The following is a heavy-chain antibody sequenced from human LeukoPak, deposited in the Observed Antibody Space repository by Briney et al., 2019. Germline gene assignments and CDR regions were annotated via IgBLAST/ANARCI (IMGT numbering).Heavy chain of an antibody. J-gene: IGHJ4*02. CDR1: GFTFYDYA. D-gene: IGHD6-19*01. CDR3: AKDSVAVTGTGNIDY. CDR2: ISWDGGSS. Sequence: GGSLRLSCAASGFTFYDYAMHWVRQAPGKGLEWVSLISWDGGSSYYADSVKGRFTISRDNSKNPLYLQMNSLRAEDTALYYCAKDSVAVTGTGNIDYWGQGTLVTVSS. V-gene: IGHV3-43D*03.